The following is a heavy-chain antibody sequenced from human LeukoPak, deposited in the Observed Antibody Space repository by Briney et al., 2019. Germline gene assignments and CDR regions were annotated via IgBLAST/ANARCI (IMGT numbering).Heavy chain of an antibody. CDR2: IYYSGST. CDR1: GGSISSGDHY. V-gene: IGHV4-30-4*08. CDR3: ARDLPDCSGGSCAGHY. D-gene: IGHD2-15*01. Sequence: SETLSLTCTVSGGSISSGDHYWSWLRQPPGKGLEWLGYIYYSGSTYYNPSLKSRVTISVDTSENQFSLKLSSVTAADTAVYYCARDLPDCSGGSCAGHYWGQGTLVTVSS. J-gene: IGHJ4*02.